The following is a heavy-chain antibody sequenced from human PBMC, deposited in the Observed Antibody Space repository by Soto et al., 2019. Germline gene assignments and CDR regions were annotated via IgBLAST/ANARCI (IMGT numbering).Heavy chain of an antibody. CDR1: GFTFSDYS. V-gene: IGHV3-48*02. CDR3: ARDTPFDY. Sequence: GGSLRLSCAASGFTFSDYSMNWVRQAPGKGLEWVAYISSGSSAIYNANSVKGRFTISRNNVKNSLYLQMNSLRDEDTAVYYCARDTPFDYWGQGALVTVS. J-gene: IGHJ4*02. CDR2: ISSGSSAI.